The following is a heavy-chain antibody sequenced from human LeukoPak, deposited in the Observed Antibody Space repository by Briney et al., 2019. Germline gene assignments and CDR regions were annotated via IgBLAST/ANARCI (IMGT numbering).Heavy chain of an antibody. J-gene: IGHJ3*02. Sequence: KVSCKASGYTFTSYDINWVRQATGQGLEWMGGIIPIFGTANYAQKFQGRVTITADKSTSTAYMELSSLRSEDTAVYYCARAPYSNYDAFDIWGQGTMVTVSS. V-gene: IGHV1-69*06. D-gene: IGHD4-11*01. CDR2: IIPIFGTA. CDR3: ARAPYSNYDAFDI. CDR1: GYTFTSYD.